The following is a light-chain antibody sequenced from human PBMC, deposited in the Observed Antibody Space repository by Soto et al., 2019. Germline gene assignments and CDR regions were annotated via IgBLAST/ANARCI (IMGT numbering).Light chain of an antibody. Sequence: QSALTQPASVSGSPGQSITISCTGTSSDVGNYNLVSWYQQHPGKAPKLMIYEVSNRPSGISNRFSGSKSANTASLTISGLQAEDEADYYCSSYTRSSTWVFGGGTKLTVL. CDR1: SSDVGNYNL. J-gene: IGLJ3*02. CDR2: EVS. CDR3: SSYTRSSTWV. V-gene: IGLV2-14*01.